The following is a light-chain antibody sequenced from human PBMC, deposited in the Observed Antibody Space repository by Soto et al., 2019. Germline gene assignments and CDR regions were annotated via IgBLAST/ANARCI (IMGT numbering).Light chain of an antibody. CDR3: QSYDGSLKV. Sequence: QSVLTQPPSVSGAPGQRVTISCTGSTSNIGAGFDVHWYQQLPGTAPKLLIYLSNNRPSGVPDRFSGSKSGTSASLAITGLQAEDEADYYCQSYDGSLKVFGGGTKVTVL. CDR1: TSNIGAGFD. J-gene: IGLJ3*02. CDR2: LSN. V-gene: IGLV1-40*01.